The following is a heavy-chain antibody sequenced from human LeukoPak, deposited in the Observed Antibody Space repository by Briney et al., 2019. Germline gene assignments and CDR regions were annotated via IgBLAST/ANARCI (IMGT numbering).Heavy chain of an antibody. Sequence: SETLSLTCTVFGDTIRGYYWSWIRQPPGKGLEWIGYINHSGSTNSNPSLKSQVTISVNTSNNQFSLNLRSVTAADTAIYYCARVAHYGGGEYGASDVWGQGTMVIVSS. D-gene: IGHD4-23*01. V-gene: IGHV4-59*01. J-gene: IGHJ3*01. CDR3: ARVAHYGGGEYGASDV. CDR2: INHSGST. CDR1: GDTIRGYY.